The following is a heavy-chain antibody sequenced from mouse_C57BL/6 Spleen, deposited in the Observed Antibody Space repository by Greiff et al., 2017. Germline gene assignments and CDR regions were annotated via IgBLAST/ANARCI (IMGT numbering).Heavy chain of an antibody. CDR2: ISNGGGST. Sequence: EVQGVESGGGLVQPGGSLKLSCAASGFTFSDYYMYWVRQTPEKRLEWVAYISNGGGSTYYPDTVKGRFTISRDNAKNTLYLQMSRLKSEDTAMYDCAREGDYGIDYWGQGTTLTVSS. D-gene: IGHD1-1*01. J-gene: IGHJ2*01. CDR3: AREGDYGIDY. CDR1: GFTFSDYY. V-gene: IGHV5-12*01.